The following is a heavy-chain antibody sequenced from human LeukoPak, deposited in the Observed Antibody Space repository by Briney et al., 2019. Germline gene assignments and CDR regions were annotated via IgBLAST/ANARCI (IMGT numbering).Heavy chain of an antibody. Sequence: SETLSLTCTVSGGSIGSYYWNWIRQAPGKGLEWIGYIHYSGSTNHNSALKSRVTISVDTSKNQYSLKLSSVTAADTAVYYCARDGVAGSFDYWGQGTLVTVS. CDR2: IHYSGST. D-gene: IGHD6-19*01. J-gene: IGHJ4*02. CDR3: ARDGVAGSFDY. V-gene: IGHV4-59*01. CDR1: GGSIGSYY.